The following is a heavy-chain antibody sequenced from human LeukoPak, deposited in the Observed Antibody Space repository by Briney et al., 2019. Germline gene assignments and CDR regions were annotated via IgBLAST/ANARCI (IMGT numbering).Heavy chain of an antibody. Sequence: GGSLRLSCAASGFIFSTYWMSWVRQAPGKGLEWVANTKEDGSESHYVDSVKGRFTISRDNAKNSLYLQMNSLRAEDTAVYYCARDPQAGGFDYWGQGTLVTVSS. CDR2: TKEDGSES. CDR3: ARDPQAGGFDY. V-gene: IGHV3-7*01. J-gene: IGHJ4*02. D-gene: IGHD1-26*01. CDR1: GFIFSTYW.